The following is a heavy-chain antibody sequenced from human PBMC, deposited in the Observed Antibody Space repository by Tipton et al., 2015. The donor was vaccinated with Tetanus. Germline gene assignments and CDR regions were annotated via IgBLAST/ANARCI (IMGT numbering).Heavy chain of an antibody. J-gene: IGHJ4*02. CDR2: IYPGDSDT. V-gene: IGHV5-51*01. Sequence: QLVQSGGEVKKPGESLKISCKGSGYIFNNYWIGWVRQKPGKGLEWMGIIYPGDSDTRYSPSFQGQVTISVDKSIHTAYLQWSSLKASDTSMFYCARAHCTDGVCNFDFWGQGALVTVAS. CDR1: GYIFNNYW. D-gene: IGHD2-8*01. CDR3: ARAHCTDGVCNFDF.